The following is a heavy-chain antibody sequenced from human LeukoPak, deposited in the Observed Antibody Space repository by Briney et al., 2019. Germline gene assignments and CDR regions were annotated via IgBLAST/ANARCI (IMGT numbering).Heavy chain of an antibody. J-gene: IGHJ6*02. Sequence: SETLSLTCAVYGGSFSGYYWSWIRQPPGKGLEWIGEINHSGSTNYNPSLKSRVTISVDTSKNRFSLKLSSVTAADTAVYYCARGTEDYYGMDVWGQGTTVTVSS. D-gene: IGHD2-15*01. CDR2: INHSGST. V-gene: IGHV4-34*01. CDR1: GGSFSGYY. CDR3: ARGTEDYYGMDV.